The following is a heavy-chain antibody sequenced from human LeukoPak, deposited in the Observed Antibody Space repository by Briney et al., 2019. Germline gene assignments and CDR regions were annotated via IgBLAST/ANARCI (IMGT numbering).Heavy chain of an antibody. J-gene: IGHJ4*02. CDR3: ASSARYFDWLFDY. V-gene: IGHV3-74*01. Sequence: GGSLRLSCAASGFTFSSYWMHWVRPAPGKGLVWVSRINSDGSSTSYADSVKGRFTISRDNAKNTLYLQMNSLRAEDTAVYYCASSARYFDWLFDYWGQGTLVTVSS. CDR1: GFTFSSYW. D-gene: IGHD3-9*01. CDR2: INSDGSST.